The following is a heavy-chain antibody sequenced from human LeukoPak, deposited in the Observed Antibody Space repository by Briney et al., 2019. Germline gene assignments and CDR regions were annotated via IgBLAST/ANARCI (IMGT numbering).Heavy chain of an antibody. CDR3: ARDRSSSWYSDWFDP. CDR1: GGSISSYY. D-gene: IGHD6-13*01. V-gene: IGHV4-4*07. J-gene: IGHJ5*02. CDR2: IYTSGST. Sequence: SETLSLTCTVSGGSISSYYWSWIRQPAGKGLEWIGRIYTSGSTNYNPSLKSRVTMSVDTSKNQFSLKLSSLTAADTAVYYCARDRSSSWYSDWFDPWGQGTLVTVSS.